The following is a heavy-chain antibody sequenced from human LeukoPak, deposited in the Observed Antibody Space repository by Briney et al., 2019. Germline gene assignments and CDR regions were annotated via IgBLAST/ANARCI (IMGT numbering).Heavy chain of an antibody. CDR2: IIPILGIA. V-gene: IGHV1-69*04. J-gene: IGHJ3*02. CDR3: ARVRDGHAFDI. D-gene: IGHD5-24*01. CDR1: GGTFSSYA. Sequence: VASVKVSGKASGGTFSSYAISWVRRAPGQGLEWMGRIIPILGIANYAQKFQGRVTITADKSTSTAYMELSSLRSEDTAVYYCARVRDGHAFDIWGQGTMVTVSS.